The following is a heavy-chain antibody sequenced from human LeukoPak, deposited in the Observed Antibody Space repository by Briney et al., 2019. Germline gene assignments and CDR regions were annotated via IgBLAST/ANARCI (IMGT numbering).Heavy chain of an antibody. CDR3: ARARGATRINYFDY. CDR2: IKQDGSEK. V-gene: IGHV3-7*01. CDR1: GFTFSNYW. Sequence: GGSLRLSCAASGFTFSNYWMSWVRQAPGKGLEWVAHIKQDGSEKYYVDSVRGRFTISRDNAKNSLYLQMNSLRAEDTAVYYCARARGATRINYFDYWGQGTLVTVSS. J-gene: IGHJ4*02. D-gene: IGHD1-26*01.